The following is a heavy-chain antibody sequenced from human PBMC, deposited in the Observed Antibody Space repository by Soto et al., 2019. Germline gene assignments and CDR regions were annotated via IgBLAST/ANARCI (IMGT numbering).Heavy chain of an antibody. V-gene: IGHV1-18*01. CDR2: ISAYNGNT. J-gene: IGHJ5*02. Sequence: GASGKVSCKASGGTFSNSGIGWVRQAPGQGLEWMGWISAYNGNTNYAQKLQGRVTMTTDTSTSTAYMELRSLRSDDTAVYYCARASRVVPAAPFDPWGQGTLVTVSS. D-gene: IGHD2-2*01. CDR3: ARASRVVPAAPFDP. CDR1: GGTFSNSG.